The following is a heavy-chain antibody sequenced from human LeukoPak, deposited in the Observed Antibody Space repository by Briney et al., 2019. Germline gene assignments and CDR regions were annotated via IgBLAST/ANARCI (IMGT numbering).Heavy chain of an antibody. V-gene: IGHV3-23*01. J-gene: IGHJ6*03. Sequence: PGGSLRLSCAVSGMTFKNYWMSWFRQTPGKGLEWVSGISGSGVSTYYADSVKGRFTISRDNSKNTLYLQMNSLRAEDTAVYSCAKVSHYDFGYYYYMDVWGKGTTVTVSS. CDR3: AKVSHYDFGYYYYMDV. CDR1: GMTFKNYW. CDR2: ISGSGVST. D-gene: IGHD3-3*01.